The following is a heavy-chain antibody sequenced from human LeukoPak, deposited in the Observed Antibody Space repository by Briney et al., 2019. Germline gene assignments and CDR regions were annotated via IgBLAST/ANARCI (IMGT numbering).Heavy chain of an antibody. Sequence: ASVKVSCTASGYTYTGYYMHWVRQAPGQGLEWMGWINPNSGGTNYAQKVQGRVTMTRDTSISTAYMELSRLRSDDTAVYYCVRGAGSIGWRFDYWGQGTLVTVSS. CDR3: VRGAGSIGWRFDY. CDR2: INPNSGGT. CDR1: GYTYTGYY. D-gene: IGHD6-19*01. V-gene: IGHV1-2*02. J-gene: IGHJ4*02.